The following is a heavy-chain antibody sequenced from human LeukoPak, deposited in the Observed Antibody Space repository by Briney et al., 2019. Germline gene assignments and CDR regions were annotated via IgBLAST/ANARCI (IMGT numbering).Heavy chain of an antibody. CDR1: GFTFSSYA. Sequence: GGSLRLSCAAPGFTFSSYAMSWVRQAPGKGLEWVSAISGSGGSTYYADSVKGRFTISRDNSKNTLYLQMNSLRAEDTAVYYCAKDDYDSSGYYFGYWGQGTLVTVSS. J-gene: IGHJ4*02. V-gene: IGHV3-23*01. CDR2: ISGSGGST. CDR3: AKDDYDSSGYYFGY. D-gene: IGHD3-22*01.